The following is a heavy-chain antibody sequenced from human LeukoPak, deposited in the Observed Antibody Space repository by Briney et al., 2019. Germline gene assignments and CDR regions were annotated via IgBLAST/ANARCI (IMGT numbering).Heavy chain of an antibody. V-gene: IGHV4-59*11. CDR3: ASRPADTTWYGVYDY. J-gene: IGHJ4*02. Sequence: SETLSLTCSVSGASIDSHYWGWIRQSPGKGLEWIGYVFNGGSTNYNPSLNSRVTMSLDTSRAQFSLRLSSVTAADTAIYYCASRPADTTWYGVYDYWSQGTLVTVSS. CDR2: VFNGGST. CDR1: GASIDSHY. D-gene: IGHD3-10*01.